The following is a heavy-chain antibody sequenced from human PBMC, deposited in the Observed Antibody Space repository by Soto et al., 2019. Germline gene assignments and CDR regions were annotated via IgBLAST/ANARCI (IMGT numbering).Heavy chain of an antibody. CDR2: ISSSSSTI. Sequence: EVQLVESGGYLVQPGGSLRLSCVASGFTFSNYGINWVRQAPGKGLEWVSHISSSSSTIYYAESVKGRFTISRDNAKNSLYLHMNSLSGEDTAVYYCATSFITALGTNEWGQGTLVTVSS. D-gene: IGHD6-6*01. J-gene: IGHJ4*02. V-gene: IGHV3-48*01. CDR3: ATSFITALGTNE. CDR1: GFTFSNYG.